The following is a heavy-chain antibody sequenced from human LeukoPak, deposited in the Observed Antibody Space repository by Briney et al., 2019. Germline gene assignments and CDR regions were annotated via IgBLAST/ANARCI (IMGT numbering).Heavy chain of an antibody. V-gene: IGHV3-48*04. CDR2: ISSSGSTI. J-gene: IGHJ6*02. D-gene: IGHD3-22*01. CDR3: ARDRYDSSGYYQRDV. Sequence: RPGGSLRLSCAASGFTIRNYWMHWARQAPGKGLEWVSYISSSGSTISYADSVKGRFTTSRDNAKNSLYLQMNSLRAEDTAVYYCARDRYDSSGYYQRDVWGQGTTVTVSS. CDR1: GFTIRNYW.